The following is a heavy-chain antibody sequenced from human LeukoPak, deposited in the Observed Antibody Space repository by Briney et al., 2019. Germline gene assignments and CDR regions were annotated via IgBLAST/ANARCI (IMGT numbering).Heavy chain of an antibody. CDR1: GSSISSGYY. J-gene: IGHJ4*02. D-gene: IGHD3-3*01. V-gene: IGHV4-38-2*02. Sequence: SETLSLTCSVSGSSISSGYYWGWIRQSPGKGLEFIGNIYYSGSTYYHPSLKSRVTISLDTSKNQFSLKLSSETAADTAVYYCARGPVRLLEWLLCDYWGQGTLVTVSS. CDR2: IYYSGST. CDR3: ARGPVRLLEWLLCDY.